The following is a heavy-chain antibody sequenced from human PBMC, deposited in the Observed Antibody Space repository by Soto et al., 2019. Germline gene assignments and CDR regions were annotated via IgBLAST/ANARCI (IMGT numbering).Heavy chain of an antibody. J-gene: IGHJ5*02. Sequence: QVQLVESGGGVVQPGGSLRLSCAASGFTFSNYYMSWVRQAPGKGLEWVAYISSGGSNIYYADSVKGRFTISRDNAKNTLYLQMNSLRAEDTAVYYCARRLGSRGNCRLDAWGQGTLVTVSS. CDR3: ARRLGSRGNCRLDA. CDR1: GFTFSNYY. V-gene: IGHV3-11*01. D-gene: IGHD2-15*01. CDR2: ISSGGSNI.